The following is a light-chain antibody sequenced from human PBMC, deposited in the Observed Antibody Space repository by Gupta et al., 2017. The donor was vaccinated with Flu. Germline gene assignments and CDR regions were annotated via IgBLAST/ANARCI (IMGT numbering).Light chain of an antibody. CDR2: YAS. J-gene: IGKJ3*01. V-gene: IGKV1D-43*01. CDR3: QQYYCTPFT. CDR1: QGISSY. Sequence: AIRMTQSPFSLSTSVGDRVTITCWASQGISSYLAWYQQKPAKAPKLFIYYASSLQSGVPSRFGGSGSGTDYTLTISSLHPEDFATYYCQQYYCTPFTFGAGTKVDIK.